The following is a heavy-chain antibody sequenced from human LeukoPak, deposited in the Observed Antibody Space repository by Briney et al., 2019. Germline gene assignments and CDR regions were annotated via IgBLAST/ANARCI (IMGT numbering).Heavy chain of an antibody. D-gene: IGHD5-18*01. CDR3: ARGSVGTAMVVLSYYYYYMDV. CDR1: GGTFSSYA. Sequence: ASVKVSCKASGGTFSSYAISWVRQAPGQGLEWMGGIIPIFGTANYAQKFQGRVTITTDESTSTAYMELSSLRSEDTAVYYCARGSVGTAMVVLSYYYYYMDVWGKGTLVTVSS. CDR2: IIPIFGTA. V-gene: IGHV1-69*05. J-gene: IGHJ6*03.